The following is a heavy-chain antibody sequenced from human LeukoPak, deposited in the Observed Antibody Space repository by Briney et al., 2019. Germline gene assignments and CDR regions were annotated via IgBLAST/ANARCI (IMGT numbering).Heavy chain of an antibody. Sequence: PGGSLRLSCAASGFTFSSYAMSWVRQAPGKGLEWVSAISGSGGSTYYADSVKGRFTISRDNSKNTLHLQMNSLRAEDTAVYYCARVRVSRHDDALDTWGQGTMVTVSS. CDR3: ARVRVSRHDDALDT. CDR1: GFTFSSYA. D-gene: IGHD4/OR15-4a*01. CDR2: ISGSGGST. V-gene: IGHV3-23*01. J-gene: IGHJ3*02.